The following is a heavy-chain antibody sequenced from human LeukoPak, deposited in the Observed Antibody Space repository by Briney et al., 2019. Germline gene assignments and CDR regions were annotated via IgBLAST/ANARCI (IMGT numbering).Heavy chain of an antibody. CDR1: GGSFSGYY. CDR3: AGYAVVRGDNWFDP. CDR2: INHSGST. J-gene: IGHJ5*02. Sequence: SETLSLTCAVYGGSFSGYYWSWIRQPPGKGLEWIGEINHSGSTNYNPSLKSRVTISVDTSKKQFSLRLSSVTAADTAVYYCAGYAVVRGDNWFDPWGQGTLVTVSS. V-gene: IGHV4-34*01. D-gene: IGHD3-10*01.